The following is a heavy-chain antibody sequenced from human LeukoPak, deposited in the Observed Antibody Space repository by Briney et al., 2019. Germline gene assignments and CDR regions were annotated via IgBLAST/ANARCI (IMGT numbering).Heavy chain of an antibody. J-gene: IGHJ4*02. CDR2: INSDGSST. CDR3: AKDKAQAYYASASLVL. D-gene: IGHD3-10*01. Sequence: GGSLRLSCAASGFTFSSYWMHWVRQAPGKGLVWVSRINSDGSSTSYADSVKGRFTISRDNAKNSLYLQMNSLKPEDTAFYYCAKDKAQAYYASASLVLWGQGTLVTVSS. V-gene: IGHV3-74*01. CDR1: GFTFSSYW.